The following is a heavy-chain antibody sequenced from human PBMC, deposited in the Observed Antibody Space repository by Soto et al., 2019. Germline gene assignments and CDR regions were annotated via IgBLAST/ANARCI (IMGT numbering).Heavy chain of an antibody. CDR2: ISAYNGNT. J-gene: IGHJ4*02. CDR1: GYAFTTYG. V-gene: IGHV1-18*01. Sequence: QVQLVQSGAEVKKPGASVKVSCKASGYAFTTYGFSWVQQAPGQGLEWMGWISAYNGNTNYAQKFQGRVTLTTDTSTSTAYMQLRSLRSDVTAVYYCAREEQLGYWGQACLLTVSS. D-gene: IGHD6-6*01. CDR3: AREEQLGY.